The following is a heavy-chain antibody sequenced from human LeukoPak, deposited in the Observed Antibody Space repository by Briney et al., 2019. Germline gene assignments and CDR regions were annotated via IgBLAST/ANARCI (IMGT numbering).Heavy chain of an antibody. Sequence: GGTLRLSCAASGFTFSDYWMTWVRQAPGKGLEWVANIKRDGSEKYYVDSVKGRFTISRDNAKNSLYLQMNSLRAEDTAVYYCARGGGAVDYWGQGTLVTVSS. CDR1: GFTFSDYW. CDR2: IKRDGSEK. V-gene: IGHV3-7*01. CDR3: ARGGGAVDY. D-gene: IGHD3-10*01. J-gene: IGHJ4*02.